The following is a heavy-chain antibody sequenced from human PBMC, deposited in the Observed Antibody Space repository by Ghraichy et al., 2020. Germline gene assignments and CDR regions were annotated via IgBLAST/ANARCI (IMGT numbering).Heavy chain of an antibody. D-gene: IGHD6-13*01. Sequence: SETLSLTCTVSGGSISSYYWSWIRQPPGKGLEWIGYIYYSGSTNYNPSLKSRVTISVDTSKNQFSLKLSSVTAADTAVYYCARHEPLTSYSSPKTYYYYGMDVWGQGTTVTVSS. CDR2: IYYSGST. J-gene: IGHJ6*02. CDR1: GGSISSYY. V-gene: IGHV4-59*08. CDR3: ARHEPLTSYSSPKTYYYYGMDV.